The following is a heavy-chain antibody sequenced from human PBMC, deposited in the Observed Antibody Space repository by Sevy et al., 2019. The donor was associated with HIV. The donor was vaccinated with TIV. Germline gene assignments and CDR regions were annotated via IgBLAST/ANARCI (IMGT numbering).Heavy chain of an antibody. D-gene: IGHD3-10*01. CDR1: GFTFSSYA. CDR2: ISGSGGST. J-gene: IGHJ4*02. CDR3: AKDAEVLWFGESDDLYFDY. V-gene: IGHV3-23*01. Sequence: GGSLRLSCAASGFTFSSYAMSWVRQAPGKGLEWVSAISGSGGSTYYADSVKGRSTISRDNSKNTLYLQMNSLRAEDTAVYYCAKDAEVLWFGESDDLYFDYWGQGTLVTVSS.